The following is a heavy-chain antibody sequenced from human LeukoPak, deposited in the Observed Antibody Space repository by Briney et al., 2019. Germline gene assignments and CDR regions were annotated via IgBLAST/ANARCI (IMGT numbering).Heavy chain of an antibody. CDR3: TTGSDYYDSSGYYQGNYFDY. CDR1: GFTFSNAW. V-gene: IGHV3-15*01. J-gene: IGHJ4*02. D-gene: IGHD3-22*01. Sequence: GGSLRLSCAASGFTFSNAWMSWVRQAPGKGLEWVGRIKSKTDGGTTDYAAPVKGRFTISRDDSKNTLYLQMNSLKTEDTAVYYCTTGSDYYDSSGYYQGNYFDYWGQGTLVTVSS. CDR2: IKSKTDGGTT.